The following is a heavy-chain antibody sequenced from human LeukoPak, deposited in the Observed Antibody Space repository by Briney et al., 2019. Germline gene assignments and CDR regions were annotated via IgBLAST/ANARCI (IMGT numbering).Heavy chain of an antibody. CDR1: VFTFSSYA. V-gene: IGHV3-30*02. Sequence: GGSLRLSCAASVFTFSSYAMSWVRQAPGKGLEWVAFIRYDGSNKYYADSVKGRFTISRDNSKNTLYLQMNSLRAEDTAVYYCAKRAAAGTDYYYYMDVWGKGTTVTVSS. CDR2: IRYDGSNK. CDR3: AKRAAAGTDYYYYMDV. D-gene: IGHD6-13*01. J-gene: IGHJ6*03.